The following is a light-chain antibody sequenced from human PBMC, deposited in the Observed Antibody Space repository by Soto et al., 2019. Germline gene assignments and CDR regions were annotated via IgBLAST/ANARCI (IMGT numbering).Light chain of an antibody. J-gene: IGLJ2*01. CDR2: GNT. V-gene: IGLV1-40*01. CDR1: SSNIGSTYD. Sequence: QSVLTQPPSVSRAPGQRVTISCTGRSSNIGSTYDVQWFQQLPGTAPKLLIYGNTNRPSGVPDRFSGSKSGTSASLAITGLQAEDEADYYCQSYDNNLEIFGGGTKVTVL. CDR3: QSYDNNLEI.